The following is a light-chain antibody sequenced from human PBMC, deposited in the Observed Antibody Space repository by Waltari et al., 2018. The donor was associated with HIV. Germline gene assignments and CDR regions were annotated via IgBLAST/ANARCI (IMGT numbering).Light chain of an antibody. V-gene: IGKV3-20*01. CDR1: QSVSGTY. CDR3: QQYGKSPFT. Sequence: EIVLTQSPDTLSLSPGERATLSCRASQSVSGTYLAWYQQKAGQAPRLLIYGASSRATGIPDRFSGSGSGTDFTLTISKLEPEDSAVFYCQQYGKSPFTFGPGTKVEI. CDR2: GAS. J-gene: IGKJ3*01.